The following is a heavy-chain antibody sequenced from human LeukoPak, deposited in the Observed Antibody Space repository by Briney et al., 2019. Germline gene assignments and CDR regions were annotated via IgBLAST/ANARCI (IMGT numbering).Heavy chain of an antibody. D-gene: IGHD3-10*02. CDR1: GFTFSSYE. V-gene: IGHV3-48*03. Sequence: PGGTLSLSCAASGFTFSSYEMNWVRQAPGKGLEWVSYISSSGSTIYYADSVKGRFTISRDNAKNSLYLQMNSLRAEDTAVYYCAELGITMIGGVWGKGTTVTTSS. J-gene: IGHJ6*01. CDR3: AELGITMIGGV. CDR2: ISSSGSTI.